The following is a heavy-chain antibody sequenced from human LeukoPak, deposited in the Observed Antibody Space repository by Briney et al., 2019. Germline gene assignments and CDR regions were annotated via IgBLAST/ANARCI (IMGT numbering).Heavy chain of an antibody. Sequence: SETLSLTCTVSGGSISSYYWSWIRQPAGKGLEWIGRIYTSGSTNYNPSLKSRVTMSVDTSKNQFSLKLSSVTAADTAVYYCARDRDHCSSTSCLPSFGWFDPWGQGTLVTVSS. D-gene: IGHD2-2*01. CDR2: IYTSGST. J-gene: IGHJ5*02. V-gene: IGHV4-4*07. CDR1: GGSISSYY. CDR3: ARDRDHCSSTSCLPSFGWFDP.